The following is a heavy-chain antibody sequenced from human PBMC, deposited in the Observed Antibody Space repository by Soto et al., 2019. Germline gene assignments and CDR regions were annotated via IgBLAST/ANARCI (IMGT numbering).Heavy chain of an antibody. V-gene: IGHV4-39*01. CDR1: GGSISSSSYY. Sequence: SETLSLTCTVSGGSISSSSYYWGWIRQPPGKGLEWIGSIYYSGSTYYNPSLKSRVTISVDTSKNQFSLKLSSVTAADTAVYYCARQTTIVATISGGMDVWGQGTTVTVS. CDR3: ARQTTIVATISGGMDV. CDR2: IYYSGST. J-gene: IGHJ6*02. D-gene: IGHD5-12*01.